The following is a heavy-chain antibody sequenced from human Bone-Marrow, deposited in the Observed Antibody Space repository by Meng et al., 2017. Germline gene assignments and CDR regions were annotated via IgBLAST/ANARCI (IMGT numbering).Heavy chain of an antibody. CDR2: ISCDGSNK. V-gene: IGHV3-30*04. D-gene: IGHD3-9*01. CDR1: GFTFSSYA. Sequence: GESLKISCAASGFTFSSYAMHWVRQAPGKGLEWVAVISCDGSNKYYADSVKGRFTISRDNSKNTLYLQMNSLRAEDTAVYYCARGSPSQLRYFDWLLDNWFDPWGQGTLVTVSS. J-gene: IGHJ5*02. CDR3: ARGSPSQLRYFDWLLDNWFDP.